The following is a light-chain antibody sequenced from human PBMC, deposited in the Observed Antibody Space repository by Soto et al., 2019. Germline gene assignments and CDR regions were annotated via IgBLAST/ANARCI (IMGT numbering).Light chain of an antibody. V-gene: IGKV3-15*01. CDR2: GAS. CDR3: QHYDNCPRT. J-gene: IGKJ1*01. Sequence: ETVMTQSPATLPVSPGERATLSCRASQSVGGNLAWFQLKPGQAPRLLMFGASTRATGIPGRFSGSGSGTECTLTISSLQSEDFADYYYQHYDNCPRTFGQGTKVEIK. CDR1: QSVGGN.